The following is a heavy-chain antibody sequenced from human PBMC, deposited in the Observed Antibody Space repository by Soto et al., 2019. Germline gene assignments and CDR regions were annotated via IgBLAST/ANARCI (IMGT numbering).Heavy chain of an antibody. CDR1: GFTFSSYG. CDR3: ANHYSGTTGYYYYYGMDV. Sequence: QVQLVESGGGVVQPGRSLRLSCAASGFTFSSYGMHWVRQAPGKGLEWVAVISYDGSNKYYADSVKGRFTITRDNAKKTMYLQMNSLRAEDMAVYYCANHYSGTTGYYYYYGMDVWGQGTTVTVSS. V-gene: IGHV3-30*18. D-gene: IGHD4-4*01. CDR2: ISYDGSNK. J-gene: IGHJ6*02.